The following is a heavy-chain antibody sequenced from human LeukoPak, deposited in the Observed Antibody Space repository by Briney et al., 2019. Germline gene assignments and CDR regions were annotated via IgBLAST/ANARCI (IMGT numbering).Heavy chain of an antibody. CDR3: AKDAYDYVWGSYRPFDY. CDR1: GFTFSSYA. CDR2: ITDSGTGT. V-gene: IGHV3-23*01. J-gene: IGHJ4*02. Sequence: QTGGSLRLSCAASGFTFSSYALSWVRQAPGKGLEWVSGITDSGTGTYYADSVKGRFTISRDNSKDTLYLQMNSLRAEDTAVYYCAKDAYDYVWGSYRPFDYWGQGTLVTVSS. D-gene: IGHD3-16*02.